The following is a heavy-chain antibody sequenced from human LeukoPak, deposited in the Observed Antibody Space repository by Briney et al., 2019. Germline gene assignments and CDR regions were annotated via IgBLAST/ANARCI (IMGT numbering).Heavy chain of an antibody. J-gene: IGHJ4*02. CDR3: ARQRSGSWGGFDY. Sequence: ASVKVSCKASGGTFSSYAISWVRQAPGQGLEWMGGIIPIFGTANYAQKFQGRVTITTDESASTAYMELSSLRSEDTAVYYCARQRSGSWGGFDYWGQGTLVTVSS. D-gene: IGHD6-13*01. V-gene: IGHV1-69*05. CDR2: IIPIFGTA. CDR1: GGTFSSYA.